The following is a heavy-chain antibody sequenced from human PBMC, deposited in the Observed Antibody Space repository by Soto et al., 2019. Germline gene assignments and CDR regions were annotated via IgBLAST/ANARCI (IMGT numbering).Heavy chain of an antibody. D-gene: IGHD1-26*01. J-gene: IGHJ4*02. CDR3: ATEKYGAGRVGVYD. CDR2: IVPMLGIT. V-gene: IGHV1-69*08. CDR1: GGTSPIYT. Sequence: QVPLVQSGAELKKPGSSVKVSCEASGGTSPIYTITWVRQAPGQGLAWMGRIVPMLGITNYARNFQDRLTITADQSKGTVYMELSSLRFEDTALYYCATEKYGAGRVGVYDWGQGTQVTVSS.